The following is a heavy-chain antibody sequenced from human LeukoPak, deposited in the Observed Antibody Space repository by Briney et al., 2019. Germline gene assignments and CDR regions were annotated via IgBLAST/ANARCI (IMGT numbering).Heavy chain of an antibody. CDR2: ISAYNGNT. V-gene: IGHV1-18*01. D-gene: IGHD6-19*01. CDR3: ARDGLGPASPRRPSDRTYYFDY. J-gene: IGHJ4*02. Sequence: ASVKVSCKASGYTFTSYGISWVRQAPGQGLEWMGWISAYNGNTNYAQKLQGRVTMTTDTSTNTAYMELRSLRSDDTAVYYCARDGLGPASPRRPSDRTYYFDYWGQGTLVTVSS. CDR1: GYTFTSYG.